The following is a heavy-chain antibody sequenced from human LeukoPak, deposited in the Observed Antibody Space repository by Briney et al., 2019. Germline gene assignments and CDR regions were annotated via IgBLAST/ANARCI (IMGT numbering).Heavy chain of an antibody. J-gene: IGHJ5*02. CDR2: IYYSGST. V-gene: IGHV4-38-2*02. D-gene: IGHD1-1*01. Sequence: SETLSLTCTVSGYSISSGYYWGWIRQPPGKGLEWIGSIYYSGSTYYNPSLKSRVTISVDTSKNQFSLKLSSVTAADTAVYYCARSGGWFDPWGQGTLVTVSS. CDR3: ARSGGWFDP. CDR1: GYSISSGYY.